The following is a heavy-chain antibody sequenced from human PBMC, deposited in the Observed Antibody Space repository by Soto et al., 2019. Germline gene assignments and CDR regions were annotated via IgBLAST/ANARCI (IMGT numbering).Heavy chain of an antibody. J-gene: IGHJ5*02. V-gene: IGHV4-59*01. CDR1: GGSIRTEY. CDR3: ARFYSSPWFDT. D-gene: IGHD6-13*01. Sequence: SETLSLTWTGSGGSIRTEYWSWFRQPPEKGLEWIGYIYYSGSTNYNPSLKSRVTISVDTSKNQFSLKLSSVTAADTAVYYCARFYSSPWFDTRGQGTLVT. CDR2: IYYSGST.